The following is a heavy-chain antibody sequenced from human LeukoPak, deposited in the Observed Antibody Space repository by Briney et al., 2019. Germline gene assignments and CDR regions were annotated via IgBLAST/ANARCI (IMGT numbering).Heavy chain of an antibody. Sequence: GGSLRLSCAASGFTFSSYAMNWFRQAPGKGLEWVSTISGSGGSTYYADSVKGRFTISRDNSKNTLYLQMNSLRAEDTAVYYCAKRGDGYFYYFDYWGQGTLVTVSS. CDR3: AKRGDGYFYYFDY. V-gene: IGHV3-23*01. J-gene: IGHJ4*02. D-gene: IGHD5-24*01. CDR1: GFTFSSYA. CDR2: ISGSGGST.